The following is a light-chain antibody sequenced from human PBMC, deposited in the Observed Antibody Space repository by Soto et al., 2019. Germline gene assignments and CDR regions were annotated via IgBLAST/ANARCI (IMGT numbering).Light chain of an antibody. J-gene: IGKJ1*01. V-gene: IGKV1-5*03. Sequence: DSQMTQSPSTLSASVGDRVTITCRASQSISSWLAWYQQKPGKAPKLLIYTASSLESGVPSRFSGSGSGTEFTLTISSLQPDDFATYYCQQYNSYWTFGQGTKVDIK. CDR1: QSISSW. CDR2: TAS. CDR3: QQYNSYWT.